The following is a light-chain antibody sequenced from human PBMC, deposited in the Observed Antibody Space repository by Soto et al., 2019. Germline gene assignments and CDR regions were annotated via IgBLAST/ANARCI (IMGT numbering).Light chain of an antibody. J-gene: IGLJ1*01. V-gene: IGLV2-11*01. Sequence: QSALTQPRSVSGSPGQSVTISCTGTSSDVGGYNYVSWYQQHPGKAPKLMIFDVSKRPSGVPDRFSGSKPANTASLTISGLQAEDEADYYCCSYAGSYTYVFGTGTKVTVL. CDR3: CSYAGSYTYV. CDR1: SSDVGGYNY. CDR2: DVS.